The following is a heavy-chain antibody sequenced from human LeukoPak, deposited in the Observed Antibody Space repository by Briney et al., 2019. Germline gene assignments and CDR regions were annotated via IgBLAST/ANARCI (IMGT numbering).Heavy chain of an antibody. CDR1: GFTFDDYG. CDR3: AKDRGSYPLDAFDI. D-gene: IGHD1-26*01. Sequence: GGSLRLSCAASGFTFDDYGMSWVRQAPGKGLEWVSGINWNGGSTGYADSVKGRFTISRDNAKNSLYLQMNSLRAEDMALYYCAKDRGSYPLDAFDIWGQGTMVTVSS. V-gene: IGHV3-20*04. J-gene: IGHJ3*02. CDR2: INWNGGST.